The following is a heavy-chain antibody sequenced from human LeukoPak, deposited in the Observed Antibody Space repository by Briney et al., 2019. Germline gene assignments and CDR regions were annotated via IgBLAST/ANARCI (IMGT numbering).Heavy chain of an antibody. D-gene: IGHD6-19*01. Sequence: SETLSLTCNVSGGSISKYYWGWIRQPPGKGLEWIGYLYRSGTTRYNYNLSLKSRVTILVDTSKNQLSLRLTSVTAADTAVYYCASSGTAVAGDFYYYQYGMDVWGQGTTVTVSS. CDR3: ASSGTAVAGDFYYYQYGMDV. V-gene: IGHV4-59*08. CDR2: LYRSGTTRY. J-gene: IGHJ6*02. CDR1: GGSISKYY.